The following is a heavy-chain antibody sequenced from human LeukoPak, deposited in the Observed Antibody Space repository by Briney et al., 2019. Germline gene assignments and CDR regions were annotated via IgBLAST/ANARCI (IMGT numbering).Heavy chain of an antibody. Sequence: SETLSLTCAVSGDSITSSKWWSWVRQSPEKGLEWIGEIYHSGATNYNPSLKSRVTMSVDKSKNQFSLNLSSVTAADTAVYYCASGSRAVTTHFDYWGQGTLVTVSS. D-gene: IGHD4-17*01. CDR2: IYHSGAT. CDR1: GDSITSSKW. CDR3: ASGSRAVTTHFDY. V-gene: IGHV4-4*02. J-gene: IGHJ4*02.